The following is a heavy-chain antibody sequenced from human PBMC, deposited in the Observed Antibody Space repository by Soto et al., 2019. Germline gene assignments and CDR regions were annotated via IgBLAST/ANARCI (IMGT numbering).Heavy chain of an antibody. CDR1: GYTFTSYA. J-gene: IGHJ5*02. Sequence: QVQLVQSGAEVKKPGASVKVSCKASGYTFTSYAMHWVRQAPGQRLEWMGWINAGNGNTKYSQKFQGRVIITRDTSASTAYMELSSLRSEDTAVYYCARGPGSSSWYEVTRAWFDPWGQGTLVTVSS. D-gene: IGHD6-13*01. V-gene: IGHV1-3*01. CDR2: INAGNGNT. CDR3: ARGPGSSSWYEVTRAWFDP.